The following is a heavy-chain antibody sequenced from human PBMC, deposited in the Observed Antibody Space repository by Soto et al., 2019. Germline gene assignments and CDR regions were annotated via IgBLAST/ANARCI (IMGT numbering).Heavy chain of an antibody. D-gene: IGHD3-22*01. V-gene: IGHV4-59*01. J-gene: IGHJ4*02. CDR2: IYHSGST. CDR1: GGFISSYY. CDR3: ARDGYYYDSSGYQRVYYFDX. Sequence: PSETLSLTCTVSGGFISSYYWSWIRQPPGKGLEWIGYIYHSGSTNYNPSLKSRVTISVDTSKNQFSLKLSSVTAADTAVYYCARDGYYYDSSGYQRVYYFDXWGQGTLVTVSS.